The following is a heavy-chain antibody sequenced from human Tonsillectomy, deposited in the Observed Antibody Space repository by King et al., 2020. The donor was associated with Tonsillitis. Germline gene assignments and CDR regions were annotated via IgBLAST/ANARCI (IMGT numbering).Heavy chain of an antibody. CDR1: GGSISSGGYS. J-gene: IGHJ6*02. CDR2: IHHSGST. CDR3: ARTGGDYGDYDRTYGMDV. D-gene: IGHD4-17*01. Sequence: LQLQESGSGLVKPSQTLSLSCAVTGGSISSGGYSWSWIRQPPGEGLEWIGNIHHSGSTYYNPSLKSRVTISVDRSTNQFSLKLSSVTAADTAVYYCARTGGDYGDYDRTYGMDVWGQGTTVTVSS. V-gene: IGHV4-30-2*01.